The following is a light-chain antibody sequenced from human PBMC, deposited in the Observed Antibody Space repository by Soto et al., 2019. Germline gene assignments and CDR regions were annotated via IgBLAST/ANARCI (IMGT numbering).Light chain of an antibody. Sequence: DIEMPQSPSTRSASVGDSVTITCRASESISRWLAWYQQKPGKAPKXMIYDASFLESGVPSRFSGSGSGRECTLAISSLQPDDFATYYCQQANSFPYTLGQGTRLEIK. V-gene: IGKV1-5*01. CDR3: QQANSFPYT. CDR1: ESISRW. J-gene: IGKJ5*01. CDR2: DAS.